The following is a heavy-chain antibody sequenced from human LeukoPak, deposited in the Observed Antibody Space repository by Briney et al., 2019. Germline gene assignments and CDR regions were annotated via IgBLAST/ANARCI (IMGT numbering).Heavy chain of an antibody. CDR3: AQSKSYYGSSGYDFDS. CDR1: GFSLSTSGVG. Sequence: SGPTLVNPTKTLTLTCTFSGFSLSTSGVGVDWIRQPPGKALEWLAVIYWDDDKRYSPSLKSRLTITGDTSNNQVVLTMTNMDPVDTATYYCAQSKSYYGSSGYDFDSWGQGTLVTVSS. V-gene: IGHV2-5*02. CDR2: IYWDDDK. D-gene: IGHD3-22*01. J-gene: IGHJ4*02.